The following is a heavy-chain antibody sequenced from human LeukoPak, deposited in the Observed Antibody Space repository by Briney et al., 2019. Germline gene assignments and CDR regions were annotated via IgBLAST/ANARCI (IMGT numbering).Heavy chain of an antibody. CDR2: ISGSGGST. V-gene: IGHV3-23*01. Sequence: GGSLRLSYAASGFTFSSYAMSWVRQAPGKGLEWVSAISGSGGSTYYADSVKGRFTISRDNSKTTLYLQMNSLRAEDTAVYYCAKAAVAGKKYFDYWGQGTLVTVSS. D-gene: IGHD6-19*01. CDR1: GFTFSSYA. J-gene: IGHJ4*02. CDR3: AKAAVAGKKYFDY.